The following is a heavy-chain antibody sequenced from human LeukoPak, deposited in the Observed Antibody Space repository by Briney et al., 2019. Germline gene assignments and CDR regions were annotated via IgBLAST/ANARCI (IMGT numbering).Heavy chain of an antibody. CDR1: GFTFSSYS. CDR3: ARVLLPNYFDY. V-gene: IGHV4-59*01. J-gene: IGHJ4*02. CDR2: IYYSGST. Sequence: GSLRLSCAASGFTFSSYSMNWVRQAPGKGLEWIGYIYYSGSTNYNPSLKSRVTISVDTSKNQFSLKLSSVTAADTAVYYCARVLLPNYFDYWGQGTLVTVSS.